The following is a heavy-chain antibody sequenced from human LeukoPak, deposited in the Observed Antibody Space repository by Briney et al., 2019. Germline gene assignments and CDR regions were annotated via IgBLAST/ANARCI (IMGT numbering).Heavy chain of an antibody. J-gene: IGHJ4*02. CDR3: ARKTVVGSYFDY. V-gene: IGHV1-18*04. CDR2: TSAYNGNT. CDR1: GYTFTSYG. Sequence: RASVKVSCKASGYTFTSYGISWVRQAPGQGLEWMGWTSAYNGNTNYAQKLQGRVTMTTDTSTSTAYMELRSLRAEDTAVYYCARKTVVGSYFDYWGQGTPVTVSS. D-gene: IGHD4-23*01.